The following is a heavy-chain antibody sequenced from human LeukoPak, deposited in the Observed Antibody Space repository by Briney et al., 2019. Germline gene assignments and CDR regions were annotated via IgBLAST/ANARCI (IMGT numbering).Heavy chain of an antibody. D-gene: IGHD6-13*01. V-gene: IGHV3-9*01. J-gene: IGHJ4*02. CDR1: GFTFDHYA. Sequence: GGSLRLSCAASGFTFDHYAMHWVRQAPGKGLEWVSGLSWDSNVIRYADSVKGRFTISRDNAKNSLYLEMNSLRPEDAALYYCAKTHIAEDYFDWWGQGILVTVSS. CDR3: AKTHIAEDYFDW. CDR2: LSWDSNVI.